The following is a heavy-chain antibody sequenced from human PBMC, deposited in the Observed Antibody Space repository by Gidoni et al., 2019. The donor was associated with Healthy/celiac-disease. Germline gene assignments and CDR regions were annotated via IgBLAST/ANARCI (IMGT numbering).Heavy chain of an antibody. J-gene: IGHJ3*02. Sequence: QVQLQESGPGLVKPSQTLSLTCTVSGGSISSGSYYWSWIRQPAGKGLEWIGRIYTSGSTNYNPSLKSRVTISVDTSKNQFSLKLSSVTAADTAVYYCARSRLAVAASDAFDIWGQGTMVTVSS. CDR3: ARSRLAVAASDAFDI. V-gene: IGHV4-61*02. CDR1: GGSISSGSYY. CDR2: IYTSGST. D-gene: IGHD6-19*01.